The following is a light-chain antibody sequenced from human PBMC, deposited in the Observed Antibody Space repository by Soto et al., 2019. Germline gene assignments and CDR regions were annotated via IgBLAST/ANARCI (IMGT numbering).Light chain of an antibody. V-gene: IGLV1-44*01. CDR1: SSNIGRNT. CDR3: AAWDDSLKGHV. J-gene: IGLJ1*01. CDR2: TND. Sequence: QSVLTQPPSASGTPGQRVTISCSGSSSNIGRNTVHWYQQLPGTAPNVLIYTNDKRPSGVPDRFSGSKSGTSASLAISGLQSEDEADYYCAAWDDSLKGHVFGTGPKLTVL.